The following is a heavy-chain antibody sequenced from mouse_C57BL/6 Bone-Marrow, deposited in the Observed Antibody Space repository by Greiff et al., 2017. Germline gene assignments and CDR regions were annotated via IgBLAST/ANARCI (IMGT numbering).Heavy chain of an antibody. D-gene: IGHD1-1*01. J-gene: IGHJ4*01. Sequence: QVQLQQPGAELVKPGASVKLSCKASGYTFTSYWMHWVKQRPGQGLEWIGMIHPNSGSTNYNAKFKSKATLTVDKSSSTAYMQLSSLTSEDSAVYYRARPYGPYAMDYWGQGTSVTVSS. V-gene: IGHV1-64*01. CDR1: GYTFTSYW. CDR3: ARPYGPYAMDY. CDR2: IHPNSGST.